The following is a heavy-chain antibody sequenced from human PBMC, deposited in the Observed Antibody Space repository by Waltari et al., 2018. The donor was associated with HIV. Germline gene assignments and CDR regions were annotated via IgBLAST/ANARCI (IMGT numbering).Heavy chain of an antibody. CDR2: ISGRGGST. J-gene: IGHJ3*02. CDR1: GFPFSSYA. D-gene: IGHD5-12*01. CDR3: AKRALGWLQSSAFDI. V-gene: IGHV3-23*01. Sequence: EVQLLESGGGLVQPGGSLRLSCAASGFPFSSYAISWVRQAPGKGLEWVSAISGRGGSTYYADSVKGRFTISRDNSKNTLYLQMNSLRAEDTAVYYCAKRALGWLQSSAFDIWGQGTMVTVSS.